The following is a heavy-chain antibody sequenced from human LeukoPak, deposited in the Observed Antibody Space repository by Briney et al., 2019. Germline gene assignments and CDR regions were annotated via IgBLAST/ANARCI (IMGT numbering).Heavy chain of an antibody. D-gene: IGHD6-13*01. CDR3: ARGVPGEPPYSSSWPHFDY. CDR1: GYSISSGYY. Sequence: PSETLSLTCTVSGYSISSGYYWGWIRQPPGKGLEWIGSIYHSGSTYYNPSLKSRVTISVDTSKNQFSLKLSSVTAADTAVYYCARGVPGEPPYSSSWPHFDYWGQGTLVTVSS. J-gene: IGHJ4*02. V-gene: IGHV4-38-2*02. CDR2: IYHSGST.